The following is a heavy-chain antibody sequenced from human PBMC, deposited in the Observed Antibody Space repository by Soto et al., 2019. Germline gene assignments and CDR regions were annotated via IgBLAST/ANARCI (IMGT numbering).Heavy chain of an antibody. CDR2: IYYSGRT. CDR1: GGSISSRGYY. J-gene: IGHJ5*02. CDR3: ATSNWFDP. V-gene: IGHV4-39*01. Sequence: QLQLQESGRGLVKPSETLSLTCTVSGGSISSRGYYWGWIRQPPGKGLEWIGTIYYSGRTYYNPSLKSRVTISVDTSKNQFSLKLSSVTAADTAVYYCATSNWFDPWGQGTLVTVSS.